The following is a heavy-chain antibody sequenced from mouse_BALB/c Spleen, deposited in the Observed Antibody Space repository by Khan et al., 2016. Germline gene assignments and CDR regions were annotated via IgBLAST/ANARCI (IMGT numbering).Heavy chain of an antibody. D-gene: IGHD2-4*01. J-gene: IGHJ4*01. Sequence: QVQLKQSGPGLVQPSQSLSITCTVSGFSLTSYGVHWVRQSPGKGLEWLGVIWRGGSTDYNTAFMSRLSITKDNSKSQVFFKMNSLQADDTAIYYCAHCLITTAYYYALDYWGQGTSVTVSS. CDR3: AHCLITTAYYYALDY. CDR1: GFSLTSYG. CDR2: IWRGGST. V-gene: IGHV2-5*01.